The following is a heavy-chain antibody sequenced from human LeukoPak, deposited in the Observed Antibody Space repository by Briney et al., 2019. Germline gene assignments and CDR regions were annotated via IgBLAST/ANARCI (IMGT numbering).Heavy chain of an antibody. V-gene: IGHV4-34*01. Sequence: SETLSLTCAVYGGSFSGHYWTWIRRPPGKGLEWIGESTHSGSTNYNPSLKSRVSISVDTSKNQFSLKLTSVTAADTAVYYCARGQTGAAALDFWGPGSLVTVSS. CDR3: ARGQTGAAALDF. J-gene: IGHJ4*02. CDR1: GGSFSGHY. D-gene: IGHD3-10*01. CDR2: STHSGST.